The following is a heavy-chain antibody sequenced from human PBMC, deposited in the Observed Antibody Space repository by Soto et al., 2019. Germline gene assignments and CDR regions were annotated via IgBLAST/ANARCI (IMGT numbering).Heavy chain of an antibody. D-gene: IGHD6-19*01. Sequence: QVQLQESGPGLVKPSETLSLTCTVSGGSISSYYWSWIRQPPGKGLEWIGYIYYSGSTDYNPSLKSRVTISVDTSKNQFSLKLSSVTAADTAVYYCATSIAVYDAFDIWGQGTMVTVSS. CDR1: GGSISSYY. CDR2: IYYSGST. J-gene: IGHJ3*02. V-gene: IGHV4-59*01. CDR3: ATSIAVYDAFDI.